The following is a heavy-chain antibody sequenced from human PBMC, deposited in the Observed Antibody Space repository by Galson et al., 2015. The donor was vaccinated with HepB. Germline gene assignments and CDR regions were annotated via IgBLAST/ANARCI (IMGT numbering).Heavy chain of an antibody. CDR2: IYTSGST. Sequence: TLSLTCTVSGGSITSGNYYWSWIRQPAGKGLEWIGRIYTSGSTYYNPSLKSRVTMSVDRSKNQFSLELSSVTAADTAVYYCARDRRTYTDFWSGYGPDYYYYYMDVWGKGTTVTVSS. CDR3: ARDRRTYTDFWSGYGPDYYYYYMDV. V-gene: IGHV4-61*02. CDR1: GGSITSGNYY. D-gene: IGHD3-3*01. J-gene: IGHJ6*03.